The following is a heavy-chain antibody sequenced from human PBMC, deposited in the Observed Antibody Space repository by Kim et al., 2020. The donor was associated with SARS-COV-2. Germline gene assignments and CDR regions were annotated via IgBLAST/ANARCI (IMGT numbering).Heavy chain of an antibody. V-gene: IGHV3-43*02. CDR1: GFTFGDFP. CDR3: VTTGYSSLGYLFAY. J-gene: IGHJ4*02. D-gene: IGHD6-19*01. Sequence: GGSLRLSCGASGFTFGDFPMHWVRQAPGKGPEWVSLITGDRSRTYYADSVKGRFTISRDNIKNSLYLQMSSLITEDTAVYYCVTTGYSSLGYLFAYWGQG. CDR2: ITGDRSRT.